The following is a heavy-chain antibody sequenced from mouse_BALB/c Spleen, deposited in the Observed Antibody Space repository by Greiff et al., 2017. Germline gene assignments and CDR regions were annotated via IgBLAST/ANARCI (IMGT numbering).Heavy chain of an antibody. CDR1: GYTFTDYA. V-gene: IGHV1S137*01. J-gene: IGHJ3*01. CDR2: ISTYYGDA. CDR3: ARDYGSPFAY. Sequence: VQLQQSGAELVRPGVSVKISCKGSGYTFTDYAMHWVKQSHAKSLEWIGVISTYYGDASYNQKFKGKATMTVDKSSSTAYMELARLTSEDSAIYYCARDYGSPFAYWGQGTLVTVSA. D-gene: IGHD1-1*01.